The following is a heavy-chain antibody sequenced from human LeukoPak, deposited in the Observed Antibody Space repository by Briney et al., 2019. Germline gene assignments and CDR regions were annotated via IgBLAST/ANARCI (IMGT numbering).Heavy chain of an antibody. CDR3: AKGGSAKFDS. Sequence: TGGSLRLSCAASGFTFSSYAMHWVRQAPGKGLEWVANINQDGSEKYYVDSVKGRFTISRDNARNSLYLQMNSLRADDTAVYYCAKGGSAKFDSWGQGTLVTVSS. V-gene: IGHV3-7*01. CDR2: INQDGSEK. CDR1: GFTFSSYA. J-gene: IGHJ4*02. D-gene: IGHD6-25*01.